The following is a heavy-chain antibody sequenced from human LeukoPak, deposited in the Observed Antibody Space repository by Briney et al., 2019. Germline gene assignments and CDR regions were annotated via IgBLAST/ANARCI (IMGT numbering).Heavy chain of an antibody. CDR2: IYYSGST. V-gene: IGHV4-59*01. Sequence: SETLSLTCTVSGGSISSYYWSWIRQPPGKGLEWIGYIYYSGSTNYNPSLKSRVTISVDTSKNQFSLKPSSVTAADTAMYYCARVLSSAYYYAPSFDIWGQGTMVTVSS. D-gene: IGHD3-22*01. CDR1: GGSISSYY. J-gene: IGHJ3*02. CDR3: ARVLSSAYYYAPSFDI.